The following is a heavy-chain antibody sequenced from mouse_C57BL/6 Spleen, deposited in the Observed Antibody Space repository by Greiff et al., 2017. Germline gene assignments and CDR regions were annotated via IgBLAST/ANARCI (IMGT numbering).Heavy chain of an antibody. D-gene: IGHD2-5*01. Sequence: QVQLQQSGPGLVQPSQSLSITCTVSGFSLTSYGVHWVRQSPGKGLEWLGVIWSGGSTDYNAALISRLSISKDNSKSQVFFKMNSLQADDAAIYYCARANSNGRDYFDYWGQGTTLTVSS. V-gene: IGHV2-2*01. CDR3: ARANSNGRDYFDY. CDR2: IWSGGST. CDR1: GFSLTSYG. J-gene: IGHJ2*01.